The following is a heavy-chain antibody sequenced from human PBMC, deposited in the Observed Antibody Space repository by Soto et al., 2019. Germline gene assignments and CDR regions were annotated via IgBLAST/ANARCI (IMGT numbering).Heavy chain of an antibody. Sequence: EVQLLESGGGLVQPGGSLRLSCGASGFTFSSYGMNWVRQAPGRGLEWVAGVSAGGGDTSYADSVKGRFTIYIDNAMDTRYAQMNSLRAEDTAVYHCAESSSRAHYDGMDVWGRGTTVTVFS. CDR3: AESSSRAHYDGMDV. CDR2: VSAGGGDT. V-gene: IGHV3-23*01. D-gene: IGHD2-2*01. J-gene: IGHJ6*02. CDR1: GFTFSSYG.